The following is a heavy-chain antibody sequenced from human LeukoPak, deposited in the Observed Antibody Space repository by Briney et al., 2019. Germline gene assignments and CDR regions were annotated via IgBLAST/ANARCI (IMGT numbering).Heavy chain of an antibody. Sequence: SETLSLTCTVSDDSISSYYWSWIRQPPGKGLEWIGYIYNIGGTNYNPSLKSRVTISVDTSKNQFSLKLSSVTAADTAVYYCARDSSGYYSGDDYYFDYWGQGTLVTVSS. D-gene: IGHD3-22*01. CDR3: ARDSSGYYSGDDYYFDY. CDR1: DDSISSYY. J-gene: IGHJ4*02. V-gene: IGHV4-59*01. CDR2: IYNIGGT.